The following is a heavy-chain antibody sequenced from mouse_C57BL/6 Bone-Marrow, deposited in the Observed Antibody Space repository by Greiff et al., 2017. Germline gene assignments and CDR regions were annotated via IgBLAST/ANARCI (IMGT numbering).Heavy chain of an antibody. CDR2: IDPENGDT. Sequence: EVQLQQSGAELVRPGASVKLSCTASGFNIKDDYTHWVKQRPEQGLEWIGWIDPENGDTEYASKFQGKATITADTSSNTAYLQLSSLTSEDTAVYYCTTGILRFAYWGQGTLVTVSA. D-gene: IGHD1-1*01. CDR1: GFNIKDDY. V-gene: IGHV14-4*01. CDR3: TTGILRFAY. J-gene: IGHJ3*01.